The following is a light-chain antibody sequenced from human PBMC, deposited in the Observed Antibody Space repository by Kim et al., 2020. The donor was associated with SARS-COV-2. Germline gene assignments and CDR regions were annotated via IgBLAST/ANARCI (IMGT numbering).Light chain of an antibody. V-gene: IGKV1-6*01. J-gene: IGKJ4*01. CDR3: LKDSNYPLT. CDR2: AAS. CDR1: HGIRND. Sequence: AIQMTQSPSSLSAPVGDRVTITCRASHGIRNDLGWYQQKPGKAPKLLFYAASSLQNGVPSRFSGSGSDTDFTLTISSLQPEDFATYYCLKDSNYPLTFGGGTKMEIK.